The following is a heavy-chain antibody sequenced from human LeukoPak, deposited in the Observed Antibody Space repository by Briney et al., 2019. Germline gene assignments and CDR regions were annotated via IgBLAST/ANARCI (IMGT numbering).Heavy chain of an antibody. CDR1: GFTVSSNY. D-gene: IGHD4-23*01. Sequence: TGGSLRLSCAASGFTVSSNYMSWVRQAPGKGLEWVSVIYSGGSTYYADSVKGRFTISRDNSKNTLYLQMNSLRAEDTAVYYCAREAVGYFDYWGQGTLVTVSS. V-gene: IGHV3-66*01. J-gene: IGHJ4*02. CDR2: IYSGGST. CDR3: AREAVGYFDY.